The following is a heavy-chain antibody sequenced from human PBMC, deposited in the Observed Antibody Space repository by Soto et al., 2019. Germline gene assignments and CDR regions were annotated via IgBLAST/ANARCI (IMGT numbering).Heavy chain of an antibody. CDR3: ARGLESSWDNDYYYYGMDV. D-gene: IGHD6-13*01. CDR2: ISGSGGST. J-gene: IGHJ6*02. V-gene: IGHV3-23*01. Sequence: GGSLRLSCAASGFTFSSYVMSWVRQAPGKGLEWVSAISGSGGSTYYADSVKGRFTISRDNSKNTLYLQMNSLRAEDTAVYYCARGLESSWDNDYYYYGMDVWGQGTTVTVSS. CDR1: GFTFSSYV.